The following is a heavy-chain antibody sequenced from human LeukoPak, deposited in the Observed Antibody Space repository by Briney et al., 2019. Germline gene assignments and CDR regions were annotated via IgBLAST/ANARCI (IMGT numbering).Heavy chain of an antibody. CDR1: GLTFSSYS. D-gene: IGHD1-26*01. CDR3: AKVGATRGDDAFDI. V-gene: IGHV3-21*01. CDR2: ISSSSSYI. Sequence: GGSLRLSCAASGLTFSSYSMNWVRQAPGKGLEWVSSISSSSSYIYYADSVKGRFTISRDNAKNSLYLQMNSLRAEDTAVYYCAKVGATRGDDAFDIWGQGTMVTVSS. J-gene: IGHJ3*02.